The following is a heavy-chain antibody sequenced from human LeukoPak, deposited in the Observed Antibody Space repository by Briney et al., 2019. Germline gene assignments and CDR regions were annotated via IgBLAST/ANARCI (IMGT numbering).Heavy chain of an antibody. CDR2: IIPNSGGT. J-gene: IGHJ4*02. CDR3: ARDQRRDGYNSFDY. Sequence: GASVKVSCKASGYTFTGYYMHWVRQAPGQGLEWMGWIIPNSGGTNYAQNFQGRVTMTRDTSISTAYMELSRLRSDDTAVYYCARDQRRDGYNSFDYWGQGTLVTVSS. D-gene: IGHD5-24*01. V-gene: IGHV1-2*02. CDR1: GYTFTGYY.